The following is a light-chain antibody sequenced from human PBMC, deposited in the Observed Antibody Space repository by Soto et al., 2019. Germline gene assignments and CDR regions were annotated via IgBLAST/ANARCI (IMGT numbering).Light chain of an antibody. CDR3: QQYKSYAPT. CDR2: DAS. CDR1: RSVSTS. Sequence: DIQMTQSPSTLSASVGDRVTITCRASRSVSTSLAWYQKKPGKAPKLLIFDASSLESGVPSRFSGSGSGTALTLTISGLQPDDFATYFCQQYKSYAPTFGQGTKVEIK. V-gene: IGKV1-5*01. J-gene: IGKJ1*01.